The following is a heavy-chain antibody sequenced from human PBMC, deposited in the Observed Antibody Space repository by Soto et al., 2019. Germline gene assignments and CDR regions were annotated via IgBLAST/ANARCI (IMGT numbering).Heavy chain of an antibody. D-gene: IGHD2-21*01. CDR2: INKNGGTV. CDR1: GVTLSSYE. CDR3: ATGVWYYFDY. J-gene: IGHJ4*02. Sequence: EVQLVESGGGLVHPGGSLRLSCAVFGVTLSSYEMNWVRQAPGKGLEWVSYINKNGGTVSYADSVKGRFTISRDNAENSLHLQMNSLRAEDTAVYYCATGVWYYFDYWGQGALVTVSS. V-gene: IGHV3-48*03.